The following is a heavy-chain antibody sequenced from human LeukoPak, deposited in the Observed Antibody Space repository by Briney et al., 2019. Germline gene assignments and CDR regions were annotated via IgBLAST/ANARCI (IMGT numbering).Heavy chain of an antibody. CDR3: ARVQEINDFWSGYYYYYGMDV. CDR1: GFTFSSYW. D-gene: IGHD3-3*01. CDR2: INSDGSST. V-gene: IGHV3-74*01. Sequence: GGSLRLSCAASGFTFSSYWMHWVRQAPGKGLVWVSRINSDGSSTSYADSVKGRFTTSRDNAMNTLYLQMNSLRAEDTAVYYCARVQEINDFWSGYYYYYGMDVWGQGTTVTVSS. J-gene: IGHJ6*02.